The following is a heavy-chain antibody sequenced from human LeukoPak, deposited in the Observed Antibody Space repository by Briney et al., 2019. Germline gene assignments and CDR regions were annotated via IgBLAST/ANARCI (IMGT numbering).Heavy chain of an antibody. D-gene: IGHD2-2*02. CDR2: IKQDGSEK. CDR3: ARVYCSGTSCYRYYYGMDV. CDR1: GFTFSSYW. Sequence: GGSLTLSSAASGFTFSSYWMSWVRQAPGKGLGWVANIKQDGSEKHYVDSVKGRFTISRDNAKNSLYLQMNSLRAEDTAVYYCARVYCSGTSCYRYYYGMDVWGQGTTVTVSS. J-gene: IGHJ6*02. V-gene: IGHV3-7*01.